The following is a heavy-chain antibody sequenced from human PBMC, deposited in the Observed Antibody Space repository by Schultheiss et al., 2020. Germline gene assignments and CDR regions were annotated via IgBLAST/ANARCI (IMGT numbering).Heavy chain of an antibody. CDR3: ARGWFRELLHPPRYYYYMDV. J-gene: IGHJ6*03. V-gene: IGHV4-4*02. D-gene: IGHD3-10*01. CDR1: GGSFSSSNW. CDR2: IYHSVST. Sequence: SETLSLTCAVSGGSFSSSNWWCWVRQPPGKGLEWIGEIYHSVSTNYNPSLKSRVTISVDKSKKQLCLKLRSVTAADTAVYYCARGWFRELLHPPRYYYYMDVWDKGTTVTVSS.